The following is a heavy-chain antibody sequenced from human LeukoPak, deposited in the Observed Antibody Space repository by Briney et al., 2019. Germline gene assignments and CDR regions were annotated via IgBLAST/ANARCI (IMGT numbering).Heavy chain of an antibody. CDR2: ISGSGGSP. D-gene: IGHD6-19*01. CDR1: GFTVSSNY. J-gene: IGHJ5*02. V-gene: IGHV3-23*01. CDR3: AKGKGSYSSGWLNWFDP. Sequence: PGGSLRLSCATSGFTVSSNYMSWVRQAPGKGLEWVSAISGSGGSPYYADSVKGRFTISRDNSKNTLYLQMNSLRAEDTAVYYCAKGKGSYSSGWLNWFDPWGQGTLVTVSS.